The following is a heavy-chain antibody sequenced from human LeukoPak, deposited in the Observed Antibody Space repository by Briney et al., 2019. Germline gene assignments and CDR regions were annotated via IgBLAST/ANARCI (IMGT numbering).Heavy chain of an antibody. D-gene: IGHD3-9*01. Sequence: PGGSLRLSCAASGFTFSNYWVHWVRQAPGKGLVWVSRIKGDGSHTIYADSVKGRFTISRDNAKNTLYLQMKSLRAEDTAVYYCVRDWDHFDFDSWGQGTLVTVSS. CDR2: IKGDGSHT. CDR3: VRDWDHFDFDS. CDR1: GFTFSNYW. V-gene: IGHV3-74*01. J-gene: IGHJ5*01.